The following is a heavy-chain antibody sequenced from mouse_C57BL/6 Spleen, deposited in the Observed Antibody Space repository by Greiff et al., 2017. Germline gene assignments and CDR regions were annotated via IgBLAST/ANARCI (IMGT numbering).Heavy chain of an antibody. CDR1: GYAFSSSW. V-gene: IGHV1-82*01. CDR3: AREGDYDGAMDY. CDR2: IYPGDGDT. Sequence: VKLQQSGPELVKPGASVKISCKASGYAFSSSWMNWVKQRPGKGLEWIGRIYPGDGDTNYNGKFKGKATLTADKSSSTAYMQLSSLTSEDSAVYFCAREGDYDGAMDYWGQGTSVTVSS. D-gene: IGHD2-4*01. J-gene: IGHJ4*01.